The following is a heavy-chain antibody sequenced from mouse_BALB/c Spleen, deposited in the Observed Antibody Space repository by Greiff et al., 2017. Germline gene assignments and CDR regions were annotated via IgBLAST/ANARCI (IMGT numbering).Heavy chain of an antibody. V-gene: IGHV1S22*01. CDR3: TRDDGSSYDAMDY. J-gene: IGHJ4*01. CDR1: GYTFTSYW. CDR2: IYPGSGST. Sequence: KQPGSELVRPGASVKLSCKASGYTFTSYWMHWVKQRPGQGLEWIGNIYPGSGSTNYDEKFKSKATLTVDTSSSTAYMQLSSLTSEDSAVYYCTRDDGSSYDAMDYWGQGTSVTVSS. D-gene: IGHD1-1*01.